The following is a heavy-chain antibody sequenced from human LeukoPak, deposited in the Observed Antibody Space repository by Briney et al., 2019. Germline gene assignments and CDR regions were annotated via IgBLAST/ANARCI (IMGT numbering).Heavy chain of an antibody. D-gene: IGHD3-22*01. CDR3: ARTIRNYYDSNGPFSSSPDY. V-gene: IGHV3-74*01. Sequence: GGSLSLSCAASGFTFSSYWMHWVRQAPGKGLVWVSRINSDGSSTSYADSVKGRFTISRDNAKNTLYLQMNSLRAEDTAVYYCARTIRNYYDSNGPFSSSPDYWGQGTLVTVSS. CDR1: GFTFSSYW. CDR2: INSDGSST. J-gene: IGHJ4*02.